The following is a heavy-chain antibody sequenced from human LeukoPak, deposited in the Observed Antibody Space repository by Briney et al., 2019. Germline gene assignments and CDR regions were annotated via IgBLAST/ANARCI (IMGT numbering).Heavy chain of an antibody. V-gene: IGHV1-18*01. CDR1: GYTFTGYG. D-gene: IGHD6-13*01. J-gene: IGHJ6*03. CDR3: ARHKSSSWPPYYYYYMDV. Sequence: ASVKVSCKASGYTFTGYGISWVRQAPGQGLEWMGWISAYNGNTNYAQKLQGRVTMTTDTSTSTAYMELRSLRSDDTAVYYCARHKSSSWPPYYYYYMDVWGKGTTVTVSS. CDR2: ISAYNGNT.